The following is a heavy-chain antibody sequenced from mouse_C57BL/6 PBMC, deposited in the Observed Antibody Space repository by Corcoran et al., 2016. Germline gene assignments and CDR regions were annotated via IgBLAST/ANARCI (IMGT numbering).Heavy chain of an antibody. Sequence: EVQLQQSGPELVKPGASVKIPCKASGYTFTDYNMDWVKQSHGKSLEWIGDINPNNGGTIYNQKFKGKATLTVDKSSSTAYMELRSLTSEDTAVYYCARSGPLHYYGSSYAMDYWGQGTSVTVSS. D-gene: IGHD1-1*01. CDR2: INPNNGGT. CDR3: ARSGPLHYYGSSYAMDY. J-gene: IGHJ4*01. CDR1: GYTFTDYN. V-gene: IGHV1-18*01.